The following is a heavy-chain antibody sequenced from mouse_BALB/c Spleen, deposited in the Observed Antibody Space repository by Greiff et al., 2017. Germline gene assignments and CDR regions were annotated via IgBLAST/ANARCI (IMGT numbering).Heavy chain of an antibody. CDR3: TRGFITTATPYFDV. D-gene: IGHD1-2*01. CDR1: GYTFTSYR. V-gene: IGHV1S22*01. Sequence: LQQPGSELVRPGASVKLSCKASGYTFTSYRMHWVKQRHGQGLEWIGNIYPGSGSTNYDEKFKSKGTLTVDTSSSTAYMHLSSLTSEDSAVYYCTRGFITTATPYFDVWGAGTTVTVSS. CDR2: IYPGSGST. J-gene: IGHJ1*01.